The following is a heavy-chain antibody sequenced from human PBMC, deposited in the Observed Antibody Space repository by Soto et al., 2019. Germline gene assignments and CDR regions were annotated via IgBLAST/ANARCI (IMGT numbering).Heavy chain of an antibody. CDR3: AKVFGIAAAVFLHLDY. V-gene: IGHV3-30*18. CDR2: ISYDGSNK. CDR1: GFTFSSYG. J-gene: IGHJ4*02. Sequence: QVQLVESGGGMVQPGRSLRLSCAASGFTFSSYGMHWVRQAPGKGLEWVAVISYDGSNKYYADSVKGRFTISRDNSKNTLYLQMNSLRAEDTAVYYCAKVFGIAAAVFLHLDYWGQGTLVTVSS. D-gene: IGHD6-13*01.